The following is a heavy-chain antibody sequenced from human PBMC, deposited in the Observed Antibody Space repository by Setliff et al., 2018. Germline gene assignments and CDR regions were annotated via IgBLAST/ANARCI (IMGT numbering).Heavy chain of an antibody. CDR3: ARGGTFRYFDY. J-gene: IGHJ4*02. D-gene: IGHD5-12*01. Sequence: SETLSLTCTVSGGSFTPYYWSWIRQLPGKGLEWIGYVYYSGTAYYNPSLKSRVTVIVDTSKNQFSLRLSSVTAADTAVYYCARGGTFRYFDYWGQGTPVTVSS. V-gene: IGHV4-59*01. CDR1: GGSFTPYY. CDR2: VYYSGTA.